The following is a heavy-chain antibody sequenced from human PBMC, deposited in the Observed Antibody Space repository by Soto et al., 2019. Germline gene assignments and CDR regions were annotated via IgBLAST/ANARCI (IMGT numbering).Heavy chain of an antibody. CDR3: ARGDYGGGAFDI. V-gene: IGHV3-23*01. J-gene: IGHJ3*02. Sequence: EVQLLESGGGLVQPGGSLRLSCAASGFTFSSYAMSWVRQAPGKGLEWVSAISGSGGSTYYADSVKGRFTISRDNSKNTLYLQMNSLRAEDTAVYYCARGDYGGGAFDIWGQGTMVTVSS. D-gene: IGHD4-17*01. CDR1: GFTFSSYA. CDR2: ISGSGGST.